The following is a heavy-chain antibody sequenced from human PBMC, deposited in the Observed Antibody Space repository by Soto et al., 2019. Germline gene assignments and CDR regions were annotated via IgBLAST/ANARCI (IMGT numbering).Heavy chain of an antibody. V-gene: IGHV1-69*06. J-gene: IGHJ3*02. CDR2: TIPICGTA. Sequence: QVQLVQSGAEVKKPGSSVKVSCKASGGTFSSYAISGGRQAPGQGLEWMGGTIPICGTANYAQKFQGRVTIAADKSTSAADMEPSSLSSEDTAVYYCAGDRSGSYRYAFAIWGQGTMVAVSS. CDR1: GGTFSSYA. CDR3: AGDRSGSYRYAFAI. D-gene: IGHD1-26*01.